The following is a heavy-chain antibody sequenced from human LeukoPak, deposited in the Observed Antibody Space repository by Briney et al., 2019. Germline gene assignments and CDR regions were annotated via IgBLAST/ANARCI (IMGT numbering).Heavy chain of an antibody. Sequence: GGSLRLSCAASGFTFSRYEMIWVRQAPGKGLEWVSYISSSGDTIYCADSVKGRFTISRDNAKNSLFLQMNSLRAEDTAVYYCARDRYGDENYWGQGTLVTVSS. V-gene: IGHV3-48*03. J-gene: IGHJ4*02. CDR3: ARDRYGDENY. CDR1: GFTFSRYE. D-gene: IGHD4-17*01. CDR2: ISSSGDTI.